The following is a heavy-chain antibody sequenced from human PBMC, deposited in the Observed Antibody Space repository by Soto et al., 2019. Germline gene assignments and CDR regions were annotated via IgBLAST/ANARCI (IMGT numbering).Heavy chain of an antibody. V-gene: IGHV4-31*03. J-gene: IGHJ4*02. D-gene: IGHD2-15*01. CDR2: INYRVTT. CDR3: ARDATGVAPY. Sequence: QVQLQESGPGLVKPSQTLSLTCTVSGCSIIDGQTYFNWIRQHPERGLEWMGYINYRVTTNYSPALKSRIIISIDTAKNQFSLRLTSVTAADTSVYYRARDATGVAPYWGQGTLVTDSS. CDR1: GCSIIDGQTY.